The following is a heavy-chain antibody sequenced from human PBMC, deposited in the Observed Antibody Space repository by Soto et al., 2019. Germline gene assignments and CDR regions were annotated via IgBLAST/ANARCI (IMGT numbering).Heavy chain of an antibody. J-gene: IGHJ3*02. D-gene: IGHD5-12*01. V-gene: IGHV1-69*02. CDR3: ARGKDSGYDLAAFDI. CDR2: IIPILGIA. Sequence: SVKVSCRASGGTFSSYTISWVRQAPGQGLEWMGRIIPILGIANYAQKFQGRVTITADKSTSTAYMELSSLRSEDTAVFYCARGKDSGYDLAAFDIWGQGTMVTVSS. CDR1: GGTFSSYT.